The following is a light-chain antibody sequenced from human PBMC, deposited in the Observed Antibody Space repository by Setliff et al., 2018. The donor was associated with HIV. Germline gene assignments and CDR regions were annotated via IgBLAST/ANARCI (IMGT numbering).Light chain of an antibody. Sequence: QSVLTQPPSASGTPGQRVTISCSGSSSNIGRNTVNWYRQLPGTAPKLLIYSNNQRPSGVPDRFSGSKSGTSASLGISGLQSEDEADYYCAAWDDSLNGQVFGTGTKVTVL. CDR1: SSNIGRNT. J-gene: IGLJ1*01. V-gene: IGLV1-44*01. CDR3: AAWDDSLNGQV. CDR2: SNN.